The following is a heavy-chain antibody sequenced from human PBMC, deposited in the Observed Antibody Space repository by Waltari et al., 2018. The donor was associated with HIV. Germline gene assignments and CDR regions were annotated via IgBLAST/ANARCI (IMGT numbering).Heavy chain of an antibody. CDR2: IYYSGST. V-gene: IGHV4-59*01. CDR1: GGPISSYY. Sequence: QVQLQESGPGLVKPSETLSLTCTVSGGPISSYYWSWIRQPPGKGLELIGDIYYSGSTNYNPSLKSRVTISVDTSKNQFSLKLSSVTAADTAVYYCARDGRYSGYDHGMDVWGQGTTVTVSS. J-gene: IGHJ6*02. CDR3: ARDGRYSGYDHGMDV. D-gene: IGHD5-12*01.